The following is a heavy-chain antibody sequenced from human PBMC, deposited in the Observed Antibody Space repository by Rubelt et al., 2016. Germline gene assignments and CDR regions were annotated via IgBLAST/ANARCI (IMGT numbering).Heavy chain of an antibody. CDR3: GRRDYYVDY. V-gene: IGHV4-39*07. D-gene: IGHD5-24*01. CDR2: IYYSGST. Sequence: QVQLQESGPGLVKPSETLSLTCTVSGGSISSSSYSWGWIRQPPGQGLEWLGSIYYSGSTYYNPSLKSRVTISVDTSKNQLSRKLSSVTAADTAVYYWGRRDYYVDYWGQGPLVTDSA. CDR1: GGSISSSSYS. J-gene: IGHJ4*02.